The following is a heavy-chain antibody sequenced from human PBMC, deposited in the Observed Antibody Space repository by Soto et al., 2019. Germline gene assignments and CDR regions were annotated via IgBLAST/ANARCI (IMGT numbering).Heavy chain of an antibody. CDR3: ARLERYTGYELNFDY. V-gene: IGHV5-10-1*01. CDR2: IDPSDSYT. CDR1: GYSFTSFW. D-gene: IGHD5-12*01. J-gene: IGHJ4*02. Sequence: PGESLKISCKGSGYSFTSFWISWVRQMPGKGLEWMGRIDPSDSYTSYSPSFQGHVTISADRSISTAYLQWSSLKASDTAMYYCARLERYTGYELNFDYWGQGTQVTVSS.